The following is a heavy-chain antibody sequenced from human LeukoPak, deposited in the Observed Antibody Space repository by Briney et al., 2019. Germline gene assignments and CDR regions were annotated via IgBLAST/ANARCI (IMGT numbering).Heavy chain of an antibody. V-gene: IGHV3-74*01. J-gene: IGHJ4*02. Sequence: SGGSLRLSCAASGFTFSNYWIYWVRQAPGKGLVWVSRINESGRTTTYAGCVKGRFNNSRDNAKNKVYLQMNSLRAEDTAVYYCAREGGTVTMYDYWGQGTLVTVSS. CDR1: GFTFSNYW. CDR3: AREGGTVTMYDY. CDR2: INESGRTT. D-gene: IGHD4-11*01.